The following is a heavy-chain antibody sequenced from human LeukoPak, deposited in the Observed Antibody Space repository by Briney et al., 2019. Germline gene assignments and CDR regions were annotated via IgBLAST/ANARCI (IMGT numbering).Heavy chain of an antibody. Sequence: GGSLRLSCAASGFTFSMFWMNWVRQAPGKGLEWVAEIKQDGSDKNYVDSVKGRFIISRDNAKNSLYLQMNSLRAEGTAVYYCARGYCSGSRCSRSYWGQGTLDTVSS. D-gene: IGHD2-2*01. V-gene: IGHV3-7*01. J-gene: IGHJ4*02. CDR1: GFTFSMFW. CDR3: ARGYCSGSRCSRSY. CDR2: IKQDGSDK.